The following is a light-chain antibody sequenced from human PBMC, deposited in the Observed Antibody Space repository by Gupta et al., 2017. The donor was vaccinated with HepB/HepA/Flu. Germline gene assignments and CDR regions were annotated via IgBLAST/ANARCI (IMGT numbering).Light chain of an antibody. Sequence: SYVLTQPPSVSVAPGKTARITCGGNNIGSKSVHWYQQKPGQAPVLVVYDDSDRPSGIPERFSGSNAGNTDTLNISRVEAGDEAYSDGQVWASSSEHPVFGGGTKLTVL. CDR1: NIGSKS. CDR2: DDS. CDR3: QVWASSSEHPV. J-gene: IGLJ2*01. V-gene: IGLV3-21*03.